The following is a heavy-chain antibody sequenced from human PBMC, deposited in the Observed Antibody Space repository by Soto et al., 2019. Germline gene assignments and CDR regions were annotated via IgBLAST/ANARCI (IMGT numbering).Heavy chain of an antibody. Sequence: EVQLLESGGGLVQPGGSLRLACAASGFNFYTYTMNWIRQAPGKGLEWVSGIGAGGDTYYADSVKGRFTISRDNSKNMMFLQLKSLRAEDTAEDYCAKERLPDGIWTFDYWGQGNLVTVSS. CDR1: GFNFYTYT. CDR3: AKERLPDGIWTFDY. J-gene: IGHJ4*02. D-gene: IGHD3-9*01. CDR2: IGAGGDT. V-gene: IGHV3-23*01.